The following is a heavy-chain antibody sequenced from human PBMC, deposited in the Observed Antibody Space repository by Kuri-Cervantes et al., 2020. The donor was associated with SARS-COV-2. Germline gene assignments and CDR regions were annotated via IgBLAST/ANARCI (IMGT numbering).Heavy chain of an antibody. CDR1: GGSISDHY. J-gene: IGHJ6*02. Sequence: GSLRLSCTVSGGSISDHYWSWIRQSPGKGLEWIGYIYYNGSTNYNPSLKSRVTISVDTSKNQFSLKLSSVTAADTAMYYCARHDYGDPLTYYYGMDVWGQGTTVTVSS. CDR2: IYYNGST. D-gene: IGHD4-17*01. V-gene: IGHV4-59*11. CDR3: ARHDYGDPLTYYYGMDV.